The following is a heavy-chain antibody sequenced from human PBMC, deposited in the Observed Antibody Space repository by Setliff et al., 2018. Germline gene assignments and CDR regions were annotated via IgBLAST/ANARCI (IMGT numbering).Heavy chain of an antibody. CDR3: ARESRYYYDNLGTLDY. V-gene: IGHV4-30-4*08. CDR2: ISNSGST. J-gene: IGHJ4*02. D-gene: IGHD3-22*01. Sequence: PSEPLSLTCTVSGGSGDYYWSWIRQPPGKGLEWIGYISNSGSTYYKSSLKSRLTISIDTSKNQFSLKLSSVTAADTAVYYCARESRYYYDNLGTLDYWGQGTLVTVSS. CDR1: GGSGDYY.